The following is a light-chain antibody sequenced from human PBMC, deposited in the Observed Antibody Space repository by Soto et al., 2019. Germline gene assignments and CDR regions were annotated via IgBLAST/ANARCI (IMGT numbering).Light chain of an antibody. V-gene: IGLV2-14*01. CDR1: ISDVGAYNY. Sequence: QSVLTQPASVSGSPGQSITISCTGTISDVGAYNYVSWYQHHPGSAPKLVIYKVSNRPSGVSNRFSGSKSGNSASLTISGLQAEDEADYYCGSYTTSHTYAFGTGTKVTVL. J-gene: IGLJ1*01. CDR3: GSYTTSHTYA. CDR2: KVS.